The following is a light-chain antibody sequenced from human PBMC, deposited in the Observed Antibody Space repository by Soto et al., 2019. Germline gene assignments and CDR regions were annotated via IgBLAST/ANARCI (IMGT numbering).Light chain of an antibody. CDR3: QQRHMWPIT. CDR1: QSVSGN. Sequence: EIVMTQSPATLSVSPGERVTLSCRASQSVSGNLTWYQQKPGQAPRLLIYGASTRATGIPARFSGSGSGTDFTLTISSLEPEDSAVYYCQQRHMWPITFGQGTRLEIK. CDR2: GAS. J-gene: IGKJ5*01. V-gene: IGKV3-15*01.